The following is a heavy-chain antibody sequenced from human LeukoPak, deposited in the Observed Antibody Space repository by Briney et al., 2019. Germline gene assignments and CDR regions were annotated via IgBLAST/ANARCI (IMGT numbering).Heavy chain of an antibody. Sequence: PGGSLRLSCAASGFTVSSNCMSWVRQAPGRGLEWVSVIYSGGTTDYADSLKGRFTISRDNSKNTLYLQMNNLRAEDTAVYYCARSASSGWYSLDYWGQGALITVSS. D-gene: IGHD6-19*01. CDR2: IYSGGTT. CDR1: GFTVSSNC. CDR3: ARSASSGWYSLDY. J-gene: IGHJ4*02. V-gene: IGHV3-66*02.